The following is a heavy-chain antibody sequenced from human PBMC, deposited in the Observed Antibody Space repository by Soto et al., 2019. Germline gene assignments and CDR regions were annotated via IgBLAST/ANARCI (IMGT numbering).Heavy chain of an antibody. CDR2: IIPIFGTA. D-gene: IGHD3-3*01. J-gene: IGHJ6*02. CDR3: ATHPYGVVIARDYYYYGMDV. V-gene: IGHV1-69*01. CDR1: GGTFSSYA. Sequence: QVQLVQSGAEVKKPGSSVKVSCKASGGTFSSYAISWVRQAPGQGLEWMGGIIPIFGTANYAQKFQGRVTITADESPSTAYMELSSLRSEDTAVYYCATHPYGVVIARDYYYYGMDVWGQGTTVTVSS.